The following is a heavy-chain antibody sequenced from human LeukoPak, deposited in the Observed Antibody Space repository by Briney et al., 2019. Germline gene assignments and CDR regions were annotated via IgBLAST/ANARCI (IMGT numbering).Heavy chain of an antibody. D-gene: IGHD2-2*01. J-gene: IGHJ4*02. V-gene: IGHV4-4*02. CDR2: IYHSGST. Sequence: NPSETLSLTCAVSGGSISSSNWWSWVRQPPGKGLEWIGEIYHSGSTNYNPSLKSRVTISVDKSKNQFSLKLSSVTAADTAVYYCASSKGDIVVVPAAMSAYWGQGTLVTVSS. CDR1: GGSISSSNW. CDR3: ASSKGDIVVVPAAMSAY.